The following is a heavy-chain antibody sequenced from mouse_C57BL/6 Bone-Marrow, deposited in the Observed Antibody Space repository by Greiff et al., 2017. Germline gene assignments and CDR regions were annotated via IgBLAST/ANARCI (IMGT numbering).Heavy chain of an antibody. CDR1: GYTFTSYW. V-gene: IGHV1-69*01. D-gene: IGHD2-2*01. CDR3: ARDYYGCAAWLAY. Sequence: QVQLQQPGAELVMPGASVKLSCKASGYTFTSYWMHWVKQRPGQGLEWIGEIDPSDSYTNYNQKFKGKSTLTVDKSSSTAYMQLSSLTSEDSSVYYCARDYYGCAAWLAYWGRGTLVTVSA. J-gene: IGHJ3*01. CDR2: IDPSDSYT.